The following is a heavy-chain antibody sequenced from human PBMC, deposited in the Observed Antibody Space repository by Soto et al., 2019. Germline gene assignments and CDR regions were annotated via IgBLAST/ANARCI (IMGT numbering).Heavy chain of an antibody. Sequence: GASVKVSCKASGYTFTSYDINWVRQATGQGLDWMGWMNPNNGNTNYAQKLQGRVTMTTDTSTSTAYMELRSLRSDDTAVYYCATEGERDSGTPYFDYWGQGTLVTVSS. CDR2: MNPNNGNT. D-gene: IGHD6-13*01. J-gene: IGHJ4*02. CDR3: ATEGERDSGTPYFDY. CDR1: GYTFTSYD. V-gene: IGHV1-18*01.